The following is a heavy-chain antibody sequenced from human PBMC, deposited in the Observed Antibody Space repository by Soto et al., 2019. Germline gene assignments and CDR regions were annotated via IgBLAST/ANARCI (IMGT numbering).Heavy chain of an antibody. Sequence: SETLSLTCTVSDGSISSGGYYWSWIRQHPGKGLEWIGYIYYSGSTYYNPSLKSRVTISVDTSKNQFSLKLSSVTAADTAVYYCATTPYDFWSGYFDYWGQGTLVTVSS. CDR3: ATTPYDFWSGYFDY. V-gene: IGHV4-31*03. CDR2: IYYSGST. J-gene: IGHJ4*02. CDR1: DGSISSGGYY. D-gene: IGHD3-3*01.